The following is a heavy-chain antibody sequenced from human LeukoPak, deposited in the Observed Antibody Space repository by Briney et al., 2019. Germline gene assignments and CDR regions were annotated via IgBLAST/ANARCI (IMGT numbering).Heavy chain of an antibody. CDR1: GYTLTELP. CDR3: ATGGLVGYSYGSDYFDY. J-gene: IGHJ4*02. V-gene: IGHV1-24*01. Sequence: GASVKVSCKVSGYTLTELPMHWVRQAPGKGLEWMGGFDPEDGETIYAQKFQGRVTMTEDTSTDTAYMELSSLRSEDTAVYYCATGGLVGYSYGSDYFDYWGQGTLVTVSS. D-gene: IGHD5-18*01. CDR2: FDPEDGET.